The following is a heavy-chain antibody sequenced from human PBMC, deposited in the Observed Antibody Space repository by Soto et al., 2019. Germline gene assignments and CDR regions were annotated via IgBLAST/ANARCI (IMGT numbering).Heavy chain of an antibody. D-gene: IGHD5-12*01. CDR2: INNDGSST. CDR3: ARDGYSGYDYGGLFDY. Sequence: EVQLVESGGGLVQPGGSLRLSCAASGFTFSSYWMHWVRQAPGKGLVWVSRINNDGSSTTYADSVKGRFTISRDNAKNTLYLQMNSLRAEDTAVYYCARDGYSGYDYGGLFDYWGQGTLVTVSS. V-gene: IGHV3-74*01. CDR1: GFTFSSYW. J-gene: IGHJ4*02.